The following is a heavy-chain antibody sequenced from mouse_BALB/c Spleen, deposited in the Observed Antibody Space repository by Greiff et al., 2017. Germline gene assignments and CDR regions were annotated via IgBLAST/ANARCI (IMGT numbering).Heavy chain of an antibody. CDR1: GDSITSCY. D-gene: IGHD1-1*01. CDR3: ARSSTVFDY. V-gene: IGHV3-8*02. Sequence: EVKLQESGPSLVKPSQTLSLTCSVSGDSITSCYWNWIRKFPGNKLEYMGYISYSGSTYYNPSLKSRISITRDTSKNQYSLQLNSVTTEDTATYYCARSSTVFDYWGQGTTLTVSS. J-gene: IGHJ2*01. CDR2: ISYSGST.